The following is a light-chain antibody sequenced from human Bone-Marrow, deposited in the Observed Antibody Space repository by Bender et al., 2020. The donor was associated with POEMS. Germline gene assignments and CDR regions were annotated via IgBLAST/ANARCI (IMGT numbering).Light chain of an antibody. CDR2: SSH. V-gene: IGLV1-47*02. Sequence: QSVLTQPPSASGTPGQRVTISCSGGSSNIGAHAVNWYQHLPGTAPKLLIHSSHGRPSEFPDRFSGSRSGTSASLAISGLRSEDEAAYYCAAWDDSLSGRVFGGGTKLTVL. CDR1: SSNIGAHA. J-gene: IGLJ3*02. CDR3: AAWDDSLSGRV.